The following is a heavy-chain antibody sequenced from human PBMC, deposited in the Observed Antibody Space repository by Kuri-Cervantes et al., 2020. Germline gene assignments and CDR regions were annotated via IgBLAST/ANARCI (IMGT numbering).Heavy chain of an antibody. V-gene: IGHV3-9*01. CDR3: AKDSRYNWNHRGYYYYYMDV. CDR2: ISWNSGSI. D-gene: IGHD1-14*01. J-gene: IGHJ6*03. CDR1: GFTFVDYA. Sequence: LKISCPAYGFTFVDYAMHGVRQAPGKGLEWVSGISWNSGSIGYADSVKGRFTISRDNSKNTLYLQMNSLRAEDTAVYYCAKDSRYNWNHRGYYYYYMDVWGKGTTVTVSS.